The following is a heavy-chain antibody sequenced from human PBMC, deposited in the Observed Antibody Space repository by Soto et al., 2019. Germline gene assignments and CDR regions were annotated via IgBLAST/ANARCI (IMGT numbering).Heavy chain of an antibody. CDR2: ITSSSSYT. J-gene: IGHJ5*02. CDR1: GFTFSDYY. V-gene: IGHV3-11*06. D-gene: IGHD3-10*01. CDR3: ARAITMVRGVRSWFDP. Sequence: QVQLVESGGGLVKPGGSLRLSCAASGFTFSDYYMSWIRQAPGKGLEWVSYITSSSSYTNYADSVKGRFTISRDNAKNSLYLQMNSLRVEDTAVYYCARAITMVRGVRSWFDPWGQGTLVTVSS.